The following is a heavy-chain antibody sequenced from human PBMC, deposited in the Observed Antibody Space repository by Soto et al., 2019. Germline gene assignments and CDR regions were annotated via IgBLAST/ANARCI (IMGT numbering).Heavy chain of an antibody. J-gene: IGHJ4*02. D-gene: IGHD2-21*02. CDR3: ASGTLFCASVCYFEH. Sequence: QVHLVQSGPEVKKPGSSVNISCTAPKTTFSDYGLNWERQAPGQGLEWMGGIIPVLGTINYAQKFQGRVTINADKSSNTVYMVVTSLTSEETGVYYCASGTLFCASVCYFEHWGLGTVVTVSS. CDR2: IIPVLGTI. V-gene: IGHV1-69*06. CDR1: KTTFSDYG.